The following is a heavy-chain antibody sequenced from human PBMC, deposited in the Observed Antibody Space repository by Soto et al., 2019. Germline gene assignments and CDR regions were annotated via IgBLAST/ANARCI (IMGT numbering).Heavy chain of an antibody. V-gene: IGHV2-5*02. CDR3: AHRQRTVYFDY. J-gene: IGHJ4*02. Sequence: QITLKESGPPLVKPTQTLTLTCTFSGFSLSTSGVGVGWIRQPPGKALEWLALIYWDDDKRYSPSLKSRLTITEDTSKNQVVLTITNMDPVDTATYYCAHRQRTVYFDYWGQGTLVTVSS. CDR2: IYWDDDK. CDR1: GFSLSTSGVG. D-gene: IGHD4-17*01.